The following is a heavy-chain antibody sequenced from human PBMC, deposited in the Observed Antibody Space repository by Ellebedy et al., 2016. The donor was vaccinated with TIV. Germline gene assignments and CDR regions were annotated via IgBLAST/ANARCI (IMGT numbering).Heavy chain of an antibody. J-gene: IGHJ4*02. D-gene: IGHD5-12*01. CDR2: ISSSGSTI. CDR1: GFTFSSYE. Sequence: GGSLRLSCAASGFTFSSYEMNWVRQAPGKGLEWVSYISSSGSTIYYADSVKGRFTISRDNAKNSLYLQMNSLRAEDTAVYYCAADSGYGSFDYWGQGTLVTVSS. CDR3: AADSGYGSFDY. V-gene: IGHV3-48*03.